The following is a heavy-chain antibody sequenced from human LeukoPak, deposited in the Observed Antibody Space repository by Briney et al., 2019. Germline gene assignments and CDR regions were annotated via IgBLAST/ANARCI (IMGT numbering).Heavy chain of an antibody. J-gene: IGHJ4*02. CDR3: AKDTPSPNSGFYHY. V-gene: IGHV3-30*18. CDR2: VSHDGSNR. Sequence: GRSLRLPCAASGFTFSSSGMHWVRQAPGKGLEWVSTVSHDGSNRYYGDSVKGRFIISRDDSRNTLYLQMNSLRTEDTAVYFCAKDTPSPNSGFYHYWGQGTLVTVSS. CDR1: GFTFSSSG. D-gene: IGHD1-26*01.